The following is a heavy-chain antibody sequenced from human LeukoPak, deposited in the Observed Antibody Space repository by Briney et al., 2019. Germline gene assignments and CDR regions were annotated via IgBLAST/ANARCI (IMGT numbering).Heavy chain of an antibody. CDR3: TRDSAVVAFDV. CDR2: ITGNSDTI. J-gene: IGHJ3*01. CDR1: DFPFNPYT. V-gene: IGHV3-48*04. Sequence: GGSLRLSCTASDFPFNPYTMHWVRQAPGKGLEWISYITGNSDTIYYADSVEGRFTITRDNAKKSLFLQMSSLRAEDTALYYCTRDSAVVAFDVWGQGTLVSVSS. D-gene: IGHD6-6*01.